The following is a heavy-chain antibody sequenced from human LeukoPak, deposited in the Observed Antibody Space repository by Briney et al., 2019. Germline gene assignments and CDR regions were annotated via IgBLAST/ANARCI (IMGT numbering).Heavy chain of an antibody. CDR2: IYYSGST. V-gene: IGHV4-59*12. D-gene: IGHD5-12*01. Sequence: SETLSLTCAVYGGSFSGYYWSWIRQPPGKGLEWIGYIYYSGSTNYNPSLKSRVTISVDTSKNQFSLKLSSVTAADTAVYYCARGSGYDYPEYFDYWGQGTLVTVSS. CDR1: GGSFSGYY. CDR3: ARGSGYDYPEYFDY. J-gene: IGHJ4*02.